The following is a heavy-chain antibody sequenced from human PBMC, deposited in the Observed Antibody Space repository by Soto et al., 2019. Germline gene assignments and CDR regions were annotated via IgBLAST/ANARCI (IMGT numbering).Heavy chain of an antibody. CDR3: ERGGYSSGWYPRYYGMVV. CDR1: GGSFSGYY. D-gene: IGHD6-19*01. J-gene: IGHJ6*02. CDR2: INHSGST. Sequence: QVQLQQWGAGLLKPSETLSLTCAVYGGSFSGYYWSWIRQPPGKGLEWIGEINHSGSTNYNPSLKSRVTISVDTSKNQFSLKLSSVTAADTAVYYCERGGYSSGWYPRYYGMVVWGQGTTVTVSS. V-gene: IGHV4-34*01.